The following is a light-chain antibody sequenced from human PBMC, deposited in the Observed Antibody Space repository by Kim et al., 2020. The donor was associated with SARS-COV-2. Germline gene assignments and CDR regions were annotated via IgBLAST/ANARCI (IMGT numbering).Light chain of an antibody. CDR2: GNS. V-gene: IGLV1-40*01. Sequence: VTIACTGSSSNIGAGYDVHWYQQLPGTAPKLLIYGNSHRPSGVPDRFSGSKSGTSASLAITGLQAEDEADYYCQSYDSSLSGFWVFGGGTQLTVL. J-gene: IGLJ3*02. CDR1: SSNIGAGYD. CDR3: QSYDSSLSGFWV.